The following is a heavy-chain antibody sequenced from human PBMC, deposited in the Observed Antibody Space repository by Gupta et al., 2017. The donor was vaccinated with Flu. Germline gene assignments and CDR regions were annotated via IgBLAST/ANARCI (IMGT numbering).Heavy chain of an antibody. D-gene: IGHD2-15*01. J-gene: IGHJ3*01. Sequence: AFGFTFSSFGFNLGRQAPGKGLEWNSSKSSSTSHKYYADSATGLYTSSSDTADTSLYLQTSSLTVEDCAIYYCARRANSFDDAFDVGGQGTTVTVSS. CDR2: KSSSTSHK. CDR1: GFTFSSFG. CDR3: ARRANSFDDAFDV. V-gene: IGHV3-21*01.